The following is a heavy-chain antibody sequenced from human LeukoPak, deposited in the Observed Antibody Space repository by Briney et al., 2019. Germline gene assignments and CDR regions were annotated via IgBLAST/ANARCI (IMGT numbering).Heavy chain of an antibody. CDR2: ISSSSSYI. CDR3: ARGPPVPATAMFDY. D-gene: IGHD2-2*01. CDR1: GFTFSSYS. Sequence: GGSLRLSCAASGFTFSSYSMNWVRQAPGKGLEWVSSISSSSSYIYYADSVKGRFTISRDNAKNSLYLQMNSLRAEDTAVYYCARGPPVPATAMFDYWGQGTLVTVSS. J-gene: IGHJ4*02. V-gene: IGHV3-21*01.